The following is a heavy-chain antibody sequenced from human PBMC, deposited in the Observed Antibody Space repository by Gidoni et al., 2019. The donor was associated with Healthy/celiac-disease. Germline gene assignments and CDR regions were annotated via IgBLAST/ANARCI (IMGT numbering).Heavy chain of an antibody. J-gene: IGHJ3*02. Sequence: EVQLLESGGGLVQPGGSLRLSCAASGFTFSSYAMSWVRQAPGKGLEWVSAISGSGGRTYYADAVKGRFTISRDNSKNTLYLQMNSLRAEDTAVYYWAGFKQYQLRSHDAFDIWGQGTMVTVSS. CDR3: AGFKQYQLRSHDAFDI. D-gene: IGHD2-2*01. V-gene: IGHV3-23*01. CDR1: GFTFSSYA. CDR2: ISGSGGRT.